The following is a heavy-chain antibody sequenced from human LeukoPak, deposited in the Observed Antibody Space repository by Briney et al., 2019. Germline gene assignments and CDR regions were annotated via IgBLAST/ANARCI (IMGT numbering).Heavy chain of an antibody. CDR3: ACMVRGVITTHNWFDP. Sequence: SETLSLTCAVYGGSFSGYYWSWIRQPPGKGLEWIGEINHSGSTNYNPSLKSRVTISVDTSKNQFSLKLSSVTAADTAVYYCACMVRGVITTHNWFDPWGQGTLVTVSS. J-gene: IGHJ5*02. D-gene: IGHD3-10*01. CDR2: INHSGST. V-gene: IGHV4-34*01. CDR1: GGSFSGYY.